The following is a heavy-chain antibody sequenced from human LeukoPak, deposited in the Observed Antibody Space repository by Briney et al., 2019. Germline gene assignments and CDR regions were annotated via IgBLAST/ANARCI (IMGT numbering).Heavy chain of an antibody. D-gene: IGHD2-15*01. CDR3: AKEYCSGGSCYCSR. J-gene: IGHJ4*02. V-gene: IGHV3-23*01. Sequence: GGSLRLFCAASGFTFSNSAMSWVRQAPGKGLEWVSAISGSGGSTYYADSVKGRFTISRDNSKNTLYLQMNSLRAEDTAVYYCAKEYCSGGSCYCSRWGQGTLVTVSS. CDR1: GFTFSNSA. CDR2: ISGSGGST.